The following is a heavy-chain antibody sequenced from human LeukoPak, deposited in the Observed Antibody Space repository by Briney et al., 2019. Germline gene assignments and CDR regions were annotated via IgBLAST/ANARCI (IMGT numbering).Heavy chain of an antibody. J-gene: IGHJ3*02. CDR2: SRNKATSYTT. V-gene: IGHV3-72*01. Sequence: GGSLRLSCAASGFTFSDHYMDWVRQAPGKGLEGVGRSRNKATSYTTEYAASVKGRFIISRDDSKNSLYLQMNSLKTEDPAVYYCARDLDYGGNSDAFDIWGQGTTVTVSS. D-gene: IGHD4-23*01. CDR3: ARDLDYGGNSDAFDI. CDR1: GFTFSDHY.